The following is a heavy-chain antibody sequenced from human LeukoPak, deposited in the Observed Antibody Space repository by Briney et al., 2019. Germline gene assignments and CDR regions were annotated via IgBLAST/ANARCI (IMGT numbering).Heavy chain of an antibody. CDR3: ASLVVISGYFDY. J-gene: IGHJ4*02. V-gene: IGHV3-30*02. D-gene: IGHD3-22*01. Sequence: TGGSLILSCAASGFTFSSYGMHWVRQAPGKGLEWVAFIRYDGSNKYYADSVKGRFTISRDNSKNTLYLQMNSLRAEDTAVYYCASLVVISGYFDYWGQGTLVTVSS. CDR1: GFTFSSYG. CDR2: IRYDGSNK.